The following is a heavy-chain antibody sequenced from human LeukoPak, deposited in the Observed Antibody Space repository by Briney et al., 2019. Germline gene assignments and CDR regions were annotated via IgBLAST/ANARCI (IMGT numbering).Heavy chain of an antibody. CDR2: SRNKANSYTT. J-gene: IGHJ4*02. CDR3: TTSLIDDSSGLFGY. D-gene: IGHD3-22*01. CDR1: GFTFSDHY. V-gene: IGHV3-72*01. Sequence: PGGSLRLSCAASGFTFSDHYMDWVRQAPGKGLEWVGRSRNKANSYTTQYAASVKGRFTISRDDSKNTLYLQMNSLKTEDTAVYYCTTSLIDDSSGLFGYWGQGTLVTVSS.